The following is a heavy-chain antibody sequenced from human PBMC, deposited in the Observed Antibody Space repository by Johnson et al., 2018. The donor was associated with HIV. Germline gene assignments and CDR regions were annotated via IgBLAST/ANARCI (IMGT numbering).Heavy chain of an antibody. J-gene: IGHJ3*02. Sequence: QLVESGGGVVQPGGSLRLSCAASGFTFSPYGIHWVRQAPGKGLAWVSGISWNSGSIGYADSVKDRFTISRDNAKNSLYLQMSSLRGEDTALYYCTTDRATYDAFDIWGQGTMVTVSS. CDR1: GFTFSPYG. CDR3: TTDRATYDAFDI. CDR2: ISWNSGSI. V-gene: IGHV3-9*01. D-gene: IGHD1-26*01.